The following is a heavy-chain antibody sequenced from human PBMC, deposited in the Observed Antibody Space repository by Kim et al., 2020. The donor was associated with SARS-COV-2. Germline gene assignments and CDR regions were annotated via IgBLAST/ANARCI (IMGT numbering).Heavy chain of an antibody. CDR3: ARDYGEQLKFGMAV. V-gene: IGHV4-38-2*02. D-gene: IGHD3-10*01. J-gene: IGHJ6*02. Sequence: SETLSLTCTVSGYSISSGYYWGWVRHPPGKGLEWIGSIFHSGSTYYNPSLKSRVIISVETSKNQFSLKVNSVTAADTAVYYCARDYGEQLKFGMAVWGQGTTVTVS. CDR1: GYSISSGYY. CDR2: IFHSGST.